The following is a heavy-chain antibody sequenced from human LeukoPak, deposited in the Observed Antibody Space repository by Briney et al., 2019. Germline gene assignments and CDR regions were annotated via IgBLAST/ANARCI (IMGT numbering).Heavy chain of an antibody. CDR3: ARGLSGSYYKVPVNWFDP. CDR1: GGSISSYY. V-gene: IGHV4-59*01. CDR2: IYYSGST. D-gene: IGHD3-10*01. J-gene: IGHJ5*02. Sequence: SETLSLTCTVSGGSISSYYWSWIRQPPGKGLEWIGCIYYSGSTNYNPSLKSRVTISVDTSKNQFSLKLSSVTAADTAVYYCARGLSGSYYKVPVNWFDPWGPGTLVTVSS.